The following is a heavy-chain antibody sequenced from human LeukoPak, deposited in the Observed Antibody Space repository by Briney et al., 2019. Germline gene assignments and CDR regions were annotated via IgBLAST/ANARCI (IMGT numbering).Heavy chain of an antibody. Sequence: SETLSLTCTVSGGSVSSDSYYWSWIRQPPGKGLEWIGYIYYTGTTNYNPSLKSRVTISVDTSKNQFSLKLSSVTAADTAIYYCAKATVGFDYWGQGTLVTVSS. J-gene: IGHJ4*02. CDR3: AKATVGFDY. V-gene: IGHV4-61*01. CDR2: IYYTGTT. CDR1: GGSVSSDSYY. D-gene: IGHD4-23*01.